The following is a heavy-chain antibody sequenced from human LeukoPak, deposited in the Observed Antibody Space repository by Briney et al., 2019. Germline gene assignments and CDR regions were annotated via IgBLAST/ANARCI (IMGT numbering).Heavy chain of an antibody. J-gene: IGHJ4*02. V-gene: IGHV3-23*01. CDR2: ISGSGGST. Sequence: GGSLRLSCAASGFTLSSYAMGWVRQAPGKGLEWVSGISGSGGSTYYADSVKGRFTISRDNSENALYLQMNSLRAEDTAVYYCAKDRKNTMIVVGFDYWGQGTLVTVSS. CDR3: AKDRKNTMIVVGFDY. D-gene: IGHD3-22*01. CDR1: GFTLSSYA.